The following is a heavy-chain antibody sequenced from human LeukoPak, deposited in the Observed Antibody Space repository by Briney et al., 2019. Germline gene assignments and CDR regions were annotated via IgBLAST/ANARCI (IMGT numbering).Heavy chain of an antibody. J-gene: IGHJ5*02. CDR3: ARDDGSSTSCYGWFDP. CDR1: GFTFSTYA. CDR2: ISYDGSNK. Sequence: GRSLRLSCAASGFTFSTYAMHWVRKAPGKGLEWVAVISYDGSNKYYADCVKGRFTISRDNSKNTLYLQMNSLRAEDTAVYYCARDDGSSTSCYGWFDPWGQGTLVTVSS. V-gene: IGHV3-30*04. D-gene: IGHD2-2*01.